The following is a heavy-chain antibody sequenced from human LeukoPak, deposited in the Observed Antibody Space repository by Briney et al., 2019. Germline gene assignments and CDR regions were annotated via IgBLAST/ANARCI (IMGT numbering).Heavy chain of an antibody. J-gene: IGHJ6*01. CDR2: VDPEDGET. CDR3: ATDRPRYCSSTRCPPGAYYYYGMDV. V-gene: IGHV1-69-2*01. Sequence: ASVKISCKVSGYTFTDYYMHWVQQGPGKGLEWVGLVDPEDGETIYAEKFQGRVTITADTSTDTAYMELSSLRSEDTAVYYCATDRPRYCSSTRCPPGAYYYYGMDVWRQGPTVTVSS. CDR1: GYTFTDYY. D-gene: IGHD2-2*01.